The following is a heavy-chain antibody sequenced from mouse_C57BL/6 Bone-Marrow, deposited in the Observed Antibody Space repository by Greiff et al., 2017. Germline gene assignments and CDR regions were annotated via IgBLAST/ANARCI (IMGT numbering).Heavy chain of an antibody. J-gene: IGHJ2*01. D-gene: IGHD3-1*01. CDR2: IYPSDSET. CDR1: GYTFTSYW. V-gene: IGHV1-61*01. CDR3: ARGPSHSSGPYYFDY. Sequence: QVQLQQPGAELVRPGSSVKLSCKASGYTFTSYWMDWVKQRPGQGLEWIGNIYPSDSETHYNQKFKDKATLTVDKSSSTAYMQLSSLTSEDSAVYYCARGPSHSSGPYYFDYWGQGTTLTVSS.